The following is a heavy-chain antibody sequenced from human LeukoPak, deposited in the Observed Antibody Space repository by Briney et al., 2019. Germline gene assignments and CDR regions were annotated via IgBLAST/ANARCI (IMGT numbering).Heavy chain of an antibody. CDR3: ARYTEGLLSSGWYVRHNAFDY. J-gene: IGHJ4*02. CDR1: GGSISSSSYY. CDR2: IYYSGST. Sequence: PSETLSLTCTVSGGSISSSSYYWGWIRQPPGKGLEWIGSIYYSGSTYYNPSLKSRVTISVDTSKNQFSLKLSSVTAADTAVYYCARYTEGLLSSGWYVRHNAFDYWGQGTLVTVSS. V-gene: IGHV4-39*01. D-gene: IGHD6-19*01.